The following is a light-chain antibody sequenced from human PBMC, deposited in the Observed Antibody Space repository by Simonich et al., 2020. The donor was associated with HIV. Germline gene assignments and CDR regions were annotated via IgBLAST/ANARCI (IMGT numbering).Light chain of an antibody. Sequence: DIVMTQSPDSLAVSLCERATINCKSSQSVLYSSNNKNYLAWYQKKPGQPPKLLIYWASTRESGVPDRFSGSGSGTDFTLTISSLQAEDVAVYYCQQYYSTPLTFGPGTKVKI. CDR3: QQYYSTPLT. J-gene: IGKJ3*01. CDR2: WAS. V-gene: IGKV4-1*01. CDR1: QSVLYSSNNKNY.